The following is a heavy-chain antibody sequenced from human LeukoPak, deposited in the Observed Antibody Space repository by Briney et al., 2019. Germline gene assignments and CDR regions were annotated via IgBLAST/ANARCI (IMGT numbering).Heavy chain of an antibody. CDR2: ISSSGSTK. CDR3: ARAKAYFFDY. V-gene: IGHV3-48*03. CDR1: GFTFSSYE. Sequence: GGSLRLSCAASGFTFSSYEMNWVRQALGKGLEWVSYISSSGSTKYYADSVKGRFTISRDNSKNTLYLQMGSLRAEDMAVYYCARAKAYFFDYWGQGTLVTVSS. J-gene: IGHJ4*02.